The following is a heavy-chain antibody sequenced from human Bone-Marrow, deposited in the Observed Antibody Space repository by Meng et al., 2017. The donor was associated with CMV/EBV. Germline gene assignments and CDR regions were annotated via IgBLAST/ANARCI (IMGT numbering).Heavy chain of an antibody. CDR3: ARTYDSSGHPDY. CDR2: TYYRSKWYN. V-gene: IGHV6-1*01. D-gene: IGHD3-22*01. CDR1: GDSVSSNSAA. J-gene: IGHJ4*02. Sequence: LALSCAVAGDSVSSNSAAWNWIRQSPSRGLEWLGRTYYRSKWYNDYAVSVKSRITINPDTSKNQFSLQLNSVTPEDTAVYYCARTYDSSGHPDYWGQGTLVTVSS.